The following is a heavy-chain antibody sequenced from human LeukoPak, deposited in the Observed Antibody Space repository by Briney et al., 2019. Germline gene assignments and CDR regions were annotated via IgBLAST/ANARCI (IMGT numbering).Heavy chain of an antibody. CDR3: AELGITMIGGV. Sequence: GGSLTPSCAASALTFSSYEIKWVSQAPGKGLEWVSYISSSGSTRYYADSVKGRFTISRDNAKNSLYLQMNSLRAEDTAVYYCAELGITMIGGVWGKGTTVTISS. J-gene: IGHJ6*04. D-gene: IGHD3-10*02. CDR2: ISSSGSTR. V-gene: IGHV3-48*03. CDR1: ALTFSSYE.